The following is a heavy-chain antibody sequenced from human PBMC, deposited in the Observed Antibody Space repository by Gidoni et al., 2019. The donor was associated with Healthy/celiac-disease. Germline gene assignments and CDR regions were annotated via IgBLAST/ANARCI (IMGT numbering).Heavy chain of an antibody. CDR2: IWYDGSNK. V-gene: IGHV3-33*01. Sequence: QVQLVESGGGVVQPGRSLRLSCAASGFTFSSYGMHGVRQAPGKGLEWVAVIWYDGSNKYYADSVKGRFTISRDNSKNTLYLQMNSLRAEDTAVYYCARTDDYGDYWDAFDIWGQGTMVTVSS. CDR3: ARTDDYGDYWDAFDI. CDR1: GFTFSSYG. J-gene: IGHJ3*02. D-gene: IGHD4-17*01.